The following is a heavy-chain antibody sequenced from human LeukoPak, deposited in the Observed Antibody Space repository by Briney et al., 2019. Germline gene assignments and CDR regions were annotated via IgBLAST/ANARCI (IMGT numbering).Heavy chain of an antibody. Sequence: PSETLSLTCTVSGGSISSSSYYWGWIRQPPGKGLEWIVSIYYSGSTYYNPSLKSRVTISVDTSKNQFSLKLSSVTAADTAVYYCARLFSYSSGWLGAFDIWGQGTMVTVSS. D-gene: IGHD6-19*01. V-gene: IGHV4-39*01. CDR2: IYYSGST. CDR3: ARLFSYSSGWLGAFDI. CDR1: GGSISSSSYY. J-gene: IGHJ3*02.